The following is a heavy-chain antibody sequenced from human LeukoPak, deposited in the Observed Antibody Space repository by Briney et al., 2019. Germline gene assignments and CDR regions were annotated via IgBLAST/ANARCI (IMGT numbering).Heavy chain of an antibody. J-gene: IGHJ4*02. V-gene: IGHV3-30*02. D-gene: IGHD3-10*01. CDR3: AKNTEGEDIGGHSDY. CDR2: IRYDGSNK. Sequence: GGSLRLSCAASGFTFSSYGMHWVRQAPGKGLEWVAFIRYDGSNKYYADSVKGRFTISRDNSKNTLYLQMNSLRAEDTAVYYCAKNTEGEDIGGHSDYWGQGTLVTVSS. CDR1: GFTFSSYG.